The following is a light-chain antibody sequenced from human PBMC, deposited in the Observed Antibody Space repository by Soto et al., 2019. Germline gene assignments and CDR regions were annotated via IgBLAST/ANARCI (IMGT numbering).Light chain of an antibody. J-gene: IGLJ2*01. CDR3: AAWDDRLNEVV. Sequence: QTVETQPPSASGTPGQRVTIACSGSSSNIGSNTVNWYQQLPGTAPKLLIYSNNQRPSGVPDRFSGSKSGTSASLAISGLQSEDEADYYCAAWDDRLNEVVFGGGTKVTVL. V-gene: IGLV1-44*01. CDR1: SSNIGSNT. CDR2: SNN.